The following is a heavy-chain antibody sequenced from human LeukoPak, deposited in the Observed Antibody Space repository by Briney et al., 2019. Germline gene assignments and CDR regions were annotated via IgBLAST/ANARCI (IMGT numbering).Heavy chain of an antibody. Sequence: GGSLRLSCAASGFTSSDHYMDWVRQAPGKGLEWVGRIRNKANSYTTEYAASVKGRFTISRDDSKNSLYLQMNRLKCEDTAVYYCAREWDSGSYYLGYFDYWGQGTLVTVSS. V-gene: IGHV3-72*01. CDR2: IRNKANSYTT. D-gene: IGHD1-26*01. CDR3: AREWDSGSYYLGYFDY. CDR1: GFTSSDHY. J-gene: IGHJ4*02.